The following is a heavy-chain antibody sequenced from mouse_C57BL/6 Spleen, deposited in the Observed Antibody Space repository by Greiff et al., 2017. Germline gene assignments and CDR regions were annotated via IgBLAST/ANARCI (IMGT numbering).Heavy chain of an antibody. V-gene: IGHV1-69*01. J-gene: IGHJ2*01. CDR3: ARKATVVDPFDY. CDR1: GYTFPSYW. CDR2: IDPSDSYT. Sequence: QVQLKQPGAELVMPGASVKLSCKASGYTFPSYWMHWVKQRPGQGLEWIGEIDPSDSYTNYNQKFKGKSTLTADKSSSTAYMQLSSLTSEDSAVYYCARKATVVDPFDYWGQGTTLTVSS. D-gene: IGHD1-1*01.